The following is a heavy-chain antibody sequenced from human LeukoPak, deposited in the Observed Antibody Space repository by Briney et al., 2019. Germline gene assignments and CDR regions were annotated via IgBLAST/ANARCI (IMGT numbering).Heavy chain of an antibody. Sequence: SETLSLTCTVSGGSISGYYWSWIRQPPGKGLEWIGEINHSGSTNYNPSLKSRVTISVDTSKNQFSLKLSSVTAADTAVYYCARGLGYCSGGSCSKYYFDYWGQGTLVTVSS. D-gene: IGHD2-15*01. J-gene: IGHJ4*02. CDR1: GGSISGYY. V-gene: IGHV4-34*01. CDR3: ARGLGYCSGGSCSKYYFDY. CDR2: INHSGST.